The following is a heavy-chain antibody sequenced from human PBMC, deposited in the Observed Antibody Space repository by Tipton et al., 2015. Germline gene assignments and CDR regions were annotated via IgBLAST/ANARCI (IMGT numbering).Heavy chain of an antibody. V-gene: IGHV4-61*01. CDR2: ISYTDGA. CDR1: GGSVTSGSYY. CDR3: VGGLSGYDPFDY. J-gene: IGHJ4*02. Sequence: GLVKPSENLSLTCTVSGGSVTSGSYYWSWIRQPPGKGLEWIGYISYTDGAHYNPALKSRVTMSVATSKNQFSLRLSSVTAADTAVYYCVGGLSGYDPFDYWGQGALVTVSS. D-gene: IGHD5-12*01.